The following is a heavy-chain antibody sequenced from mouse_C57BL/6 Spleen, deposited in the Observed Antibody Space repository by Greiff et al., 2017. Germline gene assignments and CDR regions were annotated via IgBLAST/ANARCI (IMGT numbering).Heavy chain of an antibody. CDR1: GFTFSSYT. D-gene: IGHD3-2*02. CDR2: ISGGGGNT. Sequence: DVMLVESGGGLVKPGGSLKLSCAASGFTFSSYTMSWVRQTPEKRLEWVATISGGGGNTYYPDSVKGRFTISRDNAKNTLYLQMSSLRSEDTALYYCARHGSGYLYYFDYWGQGTTLTVSS. CDR3: ARHGSGYLYYFDY. V-gene: IGHV5-9*01. J-gene: IGHJ2*01.